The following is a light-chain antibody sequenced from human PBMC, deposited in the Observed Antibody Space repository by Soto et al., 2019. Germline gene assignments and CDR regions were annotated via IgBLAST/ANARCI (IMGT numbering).Light chain of an antibody. J-gene: IGKJ1*01. CDR2: ASS. CDR3: LQTTIFPWT. CDR1: QDIGNW. Sequence: DIQMTQSPSSVSASVGDRVNITCRATQDIGNWLAWYQQKPGKAPKLLMSASSSLQIGVPSRFSGSGSGTGFTLMISSLQPEDCAIYWCLQTTIFPWTFGQGTKVEIK. V-gene: IGKV1-12*01.